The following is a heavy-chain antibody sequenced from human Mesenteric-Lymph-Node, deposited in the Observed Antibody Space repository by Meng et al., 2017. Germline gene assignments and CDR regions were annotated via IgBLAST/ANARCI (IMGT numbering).Heavy chain of an antibody. D-gene: IGHD6-19*01. J-gene: IGHJ4*02. V-gene: IGHV3-53*01. CDR2: IYSGGRT. Sequence: QLSGHGEGWVRPGGSLRLSCAASGFTVSSSLMSWVRQAPGKGLEWVSTIYSGGRTYYADSVKGRFTISRDNSKNTLYLQMNSLSAEDTAVYYCARDGSTGWSHDYWGQGTLVTVSS. CDR1: GFTVSSSL. CDR3: ARDGSTGWSHDY.